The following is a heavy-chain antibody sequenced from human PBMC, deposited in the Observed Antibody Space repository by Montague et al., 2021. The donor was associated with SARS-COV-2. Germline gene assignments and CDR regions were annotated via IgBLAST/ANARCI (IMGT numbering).Heavy chain of an antibody. V-gene: IGHV1-24*01. CDR2: FGPEHGET. J-gene: IGHJ3*01. CDR1: GYTLSEVP. D-gene: IGHD3-3*02. Sequence: SVKVSCKAFGYTLSEVPIHWVRQAPGEGLEWMGSFGPEHGETHYTQKFQGRVTMTEDPSTETAYLELNNLISDDTAFYYCATESILGVVIYAFAFWGQGTSVTVSS. CDR3: ATESILGVVIYAFAF.